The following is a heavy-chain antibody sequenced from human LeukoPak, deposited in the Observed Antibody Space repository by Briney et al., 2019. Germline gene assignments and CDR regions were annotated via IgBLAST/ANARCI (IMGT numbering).Heavy chain of an antibody. CDR2: ISYDGSNK. D-gene: IGHD6-19*01. J-gene: IGHJ3*02. CDR1: GFTFSSYG. Sequence: QPGRSLRLSCAASGFTFSSYGMHWVRQAPGKGLEWVAVISYDGSNKYFADSVKGRFTISRDNSKNTLYLQTNSLRAEDTAVYYCAKDSGIAVAGTLRAFDIWGQGTMVTVSS. V-gene: IGHV3-30*18. CDR3: AKDSGIAVAGTLRAFDI.